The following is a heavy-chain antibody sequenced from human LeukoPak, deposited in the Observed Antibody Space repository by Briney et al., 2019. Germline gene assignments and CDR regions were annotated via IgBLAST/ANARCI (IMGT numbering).Heavy chain of an antibody. CDR3: ARRGPGFDP. V-gene: IGHV4-59*08. CDR1: GGSISSYY. Sequence: SETLSLTCTVSGGSISSYYWSWIRQPPGKGLEWIGYIYYSGSTNHNPSLKSRVTISVDTSKNQFSLKLSSVTAADTAVYYCARRGPGFDPWGQGTLVTVSS. D-gene: IGHD1-14*01. CDR2: IYYSGST. J-gene: IGHJ5*02.